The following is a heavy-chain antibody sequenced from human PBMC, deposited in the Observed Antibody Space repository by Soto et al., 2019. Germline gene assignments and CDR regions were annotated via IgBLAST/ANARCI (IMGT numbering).Heavy chain of an antibody. D-gene: IGHD2-8*01. CDR3: AKYCSSDVCFDY. J-gene: IGHJ4*02. V-gene: IGHV3-48*02. CDR1: GFTFSSCS. Sequence: WGSLRLSCASSGFTFSSCSMNWVRQAPGKGLEWVSFISGSGDTKYYADSVKGRFTISRDNAKNSLYLQMSSLRDEDTAVYCCAKYCSSDVCFDYWGQGTLVTVSS. CDR2: ISGSGDTK.